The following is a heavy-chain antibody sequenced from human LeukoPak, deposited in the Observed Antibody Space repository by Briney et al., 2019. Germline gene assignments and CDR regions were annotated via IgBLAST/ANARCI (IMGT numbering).Heavy chain of an antibody. CDR1: GFTVSSNS. D-gene: IGHD3-9*01. CDR3: ARDTSVPKPSSYYDILTGYYRDYYYYMDV. Sequence: PGGSLRLSCTVSGFTVSSNSMSWVRQAPGKGLEWVSFIYSDNTHYSDSVKGRFTISRDNSKNTLYLQMNSLRAEDTAVYYCARDTSVPKPSSYYDILTGYYRDYYYYMDVWGKGTTVTISS. CDR2: IYSDNT. V-gene: IGHV3-53*01. J-gene: IGHJ6*03.